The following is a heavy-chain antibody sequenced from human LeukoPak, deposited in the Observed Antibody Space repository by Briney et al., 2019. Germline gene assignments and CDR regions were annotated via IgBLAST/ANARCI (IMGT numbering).Heavy chain of an antibody. CDR1: GGSINNRTYY. CDR3: ARLGYSYDYYFDY. CDR2: IHYSGST. V-gene: IGHV4-39*01. J-gene: IGHJ4*02. Sequence: SETLSLTCTVSGGSINNRTYYWGWIRQPPGKGLEWIGNIHYSGSTYYNPSLKSRVTISVDTSKNQFSLELSSVTAADTAVYYCARLGYSYDYYFDYWGQGTLVTVSS. D-gene: IGHD5-18*01.